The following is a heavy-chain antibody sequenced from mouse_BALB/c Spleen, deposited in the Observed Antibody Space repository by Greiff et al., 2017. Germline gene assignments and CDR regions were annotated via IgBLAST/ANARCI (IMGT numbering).Heavy chain of an antibody. Sequence: EVQRVESGGGLVKPGGSLKLSCAASGFTFSSYAMSWVRQTPEKRLEWVASISSGGSTYYPDSVKGRFTISRDNARNILYLQMSSLRSEDTAMYYCARGDERAYWGQGTLVTVSA. V-gene: IGHV5-6-5*01. J-gene: IGHJ3*01. CDR2: ISSGGST. CDR1: GFTFSSYA. CDR3: ARGDERAY.